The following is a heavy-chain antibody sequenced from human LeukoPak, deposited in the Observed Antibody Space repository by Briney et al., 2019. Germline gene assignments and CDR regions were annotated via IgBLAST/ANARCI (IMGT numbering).Heavy chain of an antibody. J-gene: IGHJ6*02. CDR1: GGSISSHY. Sequence: SETLSLTCTVSGGSISSHYWNWVRQPPGKGLEWIGYAYYSGSTNYSPSLKSRVTISVDTSKKQFSLKLSSVTAADTAVYYCARGRDTSGYCYGMDVWGQGTTVTVSS. CDR3: ARGRDTSGYCYGMDV. CDR2: AYYSGST. D-gene: IGHD3-10*01. V-gene: IGHV4-59*11.